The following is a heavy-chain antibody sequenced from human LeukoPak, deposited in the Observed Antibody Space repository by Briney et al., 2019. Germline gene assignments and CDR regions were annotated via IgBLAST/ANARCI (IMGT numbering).Heavy chain of an antibody. CDR1: GYTFTGYY. V-gene: IGHV1-46*01. D-gene: IGHD4-23*01. J-gene: IGHJ6*03. Sequence: ASVKVSCKASGYTFTGYYMHWVRQAPGQGLEWMGIINPSGGSTSYAQKFQGRVTMTRDMSTSTVYMELSSLRSEDTAVYYCAREVTFYYYMDVWGKGTTVTVSS. CDR2: INPSGGST. CDR3: AREVTFYYYMDV.